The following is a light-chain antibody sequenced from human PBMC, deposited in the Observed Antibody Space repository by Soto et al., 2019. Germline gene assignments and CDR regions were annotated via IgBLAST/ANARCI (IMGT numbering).Light chain of an antibody. J-gene: IGKJ1*01. CDR2: GAS. CDR1: QSVRSN. V-gene: IGKV3-15*01. CDR3: QQDNNWPRT. Sequence: EIVMTQSPATLSVSPGERATLSCRVSQSVRSNLAWYQQKPGQAPNLLIFGASTRATGIPARFSGSGSGTEFTLTISSLQSEDFAVYYCQQDNNWPRTFGQGTKVEIK.